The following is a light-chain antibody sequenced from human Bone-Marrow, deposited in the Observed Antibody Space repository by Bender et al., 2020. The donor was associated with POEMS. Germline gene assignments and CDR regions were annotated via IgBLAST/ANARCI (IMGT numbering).Light chain of an antibody. CDR2: EDN. J-gene: IGLJ1*01. CDR3: SSYAGSNKGV. Sequence: QSALTQPASVSGSPGQSITISCTGTSSDIGAYNLVSWYQQHPGKAPKLMIYEDNRRPSGVSNRFSGSKSGNTASLTVSGLQAEDEADYYCSSYAGSNKGVFGTGTKVTVL. V-gene: IGLV2-14*02. CDR1: SSDIGAYNL.